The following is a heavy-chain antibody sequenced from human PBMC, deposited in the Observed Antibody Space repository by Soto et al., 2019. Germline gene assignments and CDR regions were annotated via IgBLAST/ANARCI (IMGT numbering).Heavy chain of an antibody. Sequence: KPSETLSLTCTVSGGSVSSVVYYWNWIRQPPGKGLEWIGYIYYRESTKYNPSLKSRVSISLDTSKNQFSLKLSSVTAADTAVYYCARGPLKRNDCGGDCYYFQHWGLGPMVTVSS. CDR3: ARGPLKRNDCGGDCYYFQH. CDR2: IYYREST. J-gene: IGHJ1*01. D-gene: IGHD2-21*02. V-gene: IGHV4-61*08. CDR1: GGSVSSVVYY.